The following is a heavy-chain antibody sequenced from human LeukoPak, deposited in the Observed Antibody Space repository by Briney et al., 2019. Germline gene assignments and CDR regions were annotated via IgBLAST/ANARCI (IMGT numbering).Heavy chain of an antibody. CDR1: GFTFSSYA. J-gene: IGHJ4*02. CDR3: ARPLGYNRYYFDY. D-gene: IGHD5-24*01. Sequence: GGSLRLSCAASGFTFSSYAMHWVRQAPGKGLEWVAVISYDGSNKYYADSVKGRFTISRDNSKNTLYLQMYSLRAEDTAVYYCARPLGYNRYYFDYWGQGTLVTVSS. V-gene: IGHV3-30-3*01. CDR2: ISYDGSNK.